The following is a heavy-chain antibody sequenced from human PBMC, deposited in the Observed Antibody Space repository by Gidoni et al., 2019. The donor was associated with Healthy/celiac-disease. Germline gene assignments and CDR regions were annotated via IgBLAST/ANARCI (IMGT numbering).Heavy chain of an antibody. J-gene: IGHJ4*02. Sequence: EVQLVAPAGGLVQPGSSLRLSCAASGFTFDDYAMHWVRQAPGKGLEWVSGISWNSGSIGYADSVKGRFTISRDNAKNSLYLQMNSLRAEDTALYYCAKAQWPYSFDYWGQGTLVTVSS. V-gene: IGHV3-9*01. D-gene: IGHD6-19*01. CDR3: AKAQWPYSFDY. CDR1: GFTFDDYA. CDR2: ISWNSGSI.